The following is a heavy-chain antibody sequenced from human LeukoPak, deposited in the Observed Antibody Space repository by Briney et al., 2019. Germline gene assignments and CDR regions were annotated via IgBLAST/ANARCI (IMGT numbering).Heavy chain of an antibody. CDR3: ARATDGDYVPY. Sequence: PGGSLRLSCAASGFTFSSYSMNWVRQAPGKGLEWVSSISSSSSYINYADSVKGRFTISRDNAKNSLYLQMNSLRAEDTAVYYCARATDGDYVPYWGQGTLVTVSS. D-gene: IGHD4-17*01. CDR1: GFTFSSYS. J-gene: IGHJ4*02. CDR2: ISSSSSYI. V-gene: IGHV3-21*01.